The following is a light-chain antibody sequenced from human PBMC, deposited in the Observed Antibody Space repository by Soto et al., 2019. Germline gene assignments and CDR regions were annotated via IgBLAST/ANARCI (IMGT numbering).Light chain of an antibody. CDR2: GAS. CDR3: QQCGSSPWT. CDR1: QSVSSTY. Sequence: DIVLTQSPGTLSLSPGERANLSCRASQSVSSTYLAWYQQKPGQAPRLLIYGASSRATGIPDRFSGGGSGTDFTLTISRVEPEDFAVYYCQQCGSSPWTFGQGTKVDIK. V-gene: IGKV3-20*01. J-gene: IGKJ1*01.